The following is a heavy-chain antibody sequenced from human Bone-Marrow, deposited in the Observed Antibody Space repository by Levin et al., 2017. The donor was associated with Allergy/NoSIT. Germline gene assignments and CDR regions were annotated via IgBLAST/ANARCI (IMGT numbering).Heavy chain of an antibody. CDR3: AKDRGYCSGGSCYSDPIPDAFDI. J-gene: IGHJ3*02. CDR1: GFTFSSYA. D-gene: IGHD2-15*01. Sequence: GGSLRLSCAASGFTFSSYAMSWVRQAPGKGLEWVSAITGSGGSTYYADSVKGRFTISRDNSKNTLYLQMNSLRVEDTAVYYCAKDRGYCSGGSCYSDPIPDAFDIWGQGTMVTVSS. CDR2: ITGSGGST. V-gene: IGHV3-23*01.